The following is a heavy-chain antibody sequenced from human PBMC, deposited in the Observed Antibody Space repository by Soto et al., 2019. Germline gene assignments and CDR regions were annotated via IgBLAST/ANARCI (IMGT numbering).Heavy chain of an antibody. CDR3: ARRFVTANTVNFFDY. J-gene: IGHJ4*02. CDR1: GFPFSEYY. V-gene: IGHV3-11*01. D-gene: IGHD4-4*01. CDR2: VSTGGYP. Sequence: QVQLVESGRGSVQPGGSLRLSCPASGFPFSEYYMNLFRRAPGKGLEWVAYVSTGGYPSYAASVKGRFTISKDNAKNSLSLQMNGLRAEDADHFYCARRFVTANTVNFFDYWCLGILVTVSS.